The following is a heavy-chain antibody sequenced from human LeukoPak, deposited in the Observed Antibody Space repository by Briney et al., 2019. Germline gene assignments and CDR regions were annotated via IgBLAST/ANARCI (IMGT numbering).Heavy chain of an antibody. V-gene: IGHV4-38-2*02. CDR2: IYHSGST. CDR1: GVSISSNF. J-gene: IGHJ4*02. CDR3: ASDRPPKYSGYSYGFFDY. Sequence: SETLSLTCTVSGVSISSNFWGWIRQPPGKGLEWIGRIYHSGSTYYNPSLKSRVTISVDTSKNQFSLKLSSVTAADTAVYYCASDRPPKYSGYSYGFFDYWGQGTLVTVSS. D-gene: IGHD5-18*01.